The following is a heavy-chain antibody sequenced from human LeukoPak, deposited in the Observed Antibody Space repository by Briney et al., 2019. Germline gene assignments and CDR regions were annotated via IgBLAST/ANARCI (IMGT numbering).Heavy chain of an antibody. J-gene: IGHJ4*02. CDR2: ISRSNVSI. D-gene: IGHD6-13*01. CDR1: VFTFSNYA. V-gene: IGHV3-21*01. Sequence: GGSLRLSCAASVFTFSNYAMNWVRQAPGKGLEWVSSISRSNVSIYYANSVKGRFTISRDNARNSLYLQMNGLRADDTAVYYCARDRWDGQQLFEYWGEGTLVTVSS. CDR3: ARDRWDGQQLFEY.